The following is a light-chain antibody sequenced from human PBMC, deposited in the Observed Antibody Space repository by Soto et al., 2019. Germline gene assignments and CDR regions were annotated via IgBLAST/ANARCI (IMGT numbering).Light chain of an antibody. Sequence: EIVLTQSPATLSVSPRERATRSCRASQSVSSNLAWYQQKPGQAPRLLIYDASNRATGIPARFSGSGSGTDFTLTISSLEPEDFAVYYCQQRSNWPITFGQGTRLEIK. CDR3: QQRSNWPIT. CDR2: DAS. CDR1: QSVSSN. J-gene: IGKJ5*01. V-gene: IGKV3-11*01.